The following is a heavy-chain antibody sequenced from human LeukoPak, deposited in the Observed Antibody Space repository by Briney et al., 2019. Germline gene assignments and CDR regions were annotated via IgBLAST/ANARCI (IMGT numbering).Heavy chain of an antibody. D-gene: IGHD1-1*01. Sequence: GGSLRLSCVASGFTFGSYSMNWVRQAPGKGLEWVSSIGTDGSYIYYADSVQGRFTISRDNAKNSLYLQMNSLTAEDTAVYYCARKMKTGDRVGTFDIWGQGTMVTVSS. CDR3: ARKMKTGDRVGTFDI. CDR1: GFTFGSYS. J-gene: IGHJ3*02. CDR2: IGTDGSYI. V-gene: IGHV3-21*01.